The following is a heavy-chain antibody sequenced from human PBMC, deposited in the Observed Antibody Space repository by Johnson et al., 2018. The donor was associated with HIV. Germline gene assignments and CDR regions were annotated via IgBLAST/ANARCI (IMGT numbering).Heavy chain of an antibody. J-gene: IGHJ3*02. CDR2: IFSVGGA. V-gene: IGHV3-66*01. CDR3: VTLVVAPPFDI. Sequence: VQLVESGGGLVQPGGSLRLSCAASGFTVSSNYMSWVRQAPGKGLEWVSVIFSVGGAYYADSVKGRFTISRDNSKNTLYLQMNSLRAEDTAVYYCVTLVVAPPFDIWGQGTVVTVS. D-gene: IGHD2-15*01. CDR1: GFTVSSNY.